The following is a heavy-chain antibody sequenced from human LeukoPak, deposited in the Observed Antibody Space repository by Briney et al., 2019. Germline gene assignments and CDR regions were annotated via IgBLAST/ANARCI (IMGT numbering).Heavy chain of an antibody. J-gene: IGHJ4*02. CDR2: IKLDGREQ. CDR1: GFTFNTSW. CDR3: ARAFTYGYY. D-gene: IGHD5-24*01. V-gene: IGHV3-7*04. Sequence: PGGSLRLSCATSGFTFNTSWITWLRPAPGKGLEWAANIKLDGREQQYMDSVKGRFTISPDKAKKTRYLQKNSLRAEATALYYCARAFTYGYYWGRGTGVSVST.